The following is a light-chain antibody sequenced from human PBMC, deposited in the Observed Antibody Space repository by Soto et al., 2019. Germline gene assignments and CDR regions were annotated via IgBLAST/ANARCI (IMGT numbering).Light chain of an antibody. CDR3: KQYENRPYT. CDR1: QDISKF. CDR2: DAS. Sequence: DIQMTQSPSSLSASIGDRVSFTCQASQDISKFLNWYQHKPGQAPSLLIYDASKSHFGVPSRFSGSGSGTDLTLTISGLQLEYNATYCCKQYENRPYTFGPGTKVDVK. V-gene: IGKV1-33*01. J-gene: IGKJ3*01.